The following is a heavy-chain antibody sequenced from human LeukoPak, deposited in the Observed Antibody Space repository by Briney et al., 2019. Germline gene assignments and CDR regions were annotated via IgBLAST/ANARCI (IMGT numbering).Heavy chain of an antibody. V-gene: IGHV3-66*04. J-gene: IGHJ3*02. CDR3: ARLSYWVFEI. CDR1: GFTVSSQY. Sequence: GGSLRLSCAASGFTVSSQYMSWVRQAPGKGLDWVSVIYDGDITYYADSVKGRFTISRDNAKNSLYLQMNSLRAEDTSVYFCARLSYWVFEIWGQGTMVTVSS. D-gene: IGHD2-21*01. CDR2: IYDGDIT.